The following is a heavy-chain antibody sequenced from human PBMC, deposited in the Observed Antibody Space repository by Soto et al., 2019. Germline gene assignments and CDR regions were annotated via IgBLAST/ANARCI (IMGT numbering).Heavy chain of an antibody. CDR3: ARGPIDYGASSHHDY. V-gene: IGHV4-31*03. D-gene: IGHD4-17*01. Sequence: QVQLQESGPGLVKPSQTLSLTCTVSGGSISSGGYYWSWIRQHPGRGLEWIGYIYYSGSTYYNPSLKSRVTISVDTSKNQFSLKLSSVTAADTAVYYCARGPIDYGASSHHDYGGQGTLVTVSS. CDR2: IYYSGST. CDR1: GGSISSGGYY. J-gene: IGHJ4*02.